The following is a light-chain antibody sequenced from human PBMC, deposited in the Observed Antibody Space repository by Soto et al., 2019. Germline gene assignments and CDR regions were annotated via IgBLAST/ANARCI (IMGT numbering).Light chain of an antibody. CDR3: QQFGSSPSIT. Sequence: EIVLTQSPGTLSLSPGERATLSCRASQSVSSTYLAWYQQKPGQAPRLLIYAASSRATGIPDRFSGSGSGTDFTLTISRLEPEDFAVYYCQQFGSSPSITFGQGTRL. CDR2: AAS. CDR1: QSVSSTY. J-gene: IGKJ5*01. V-gene: IGKV3-20*01.